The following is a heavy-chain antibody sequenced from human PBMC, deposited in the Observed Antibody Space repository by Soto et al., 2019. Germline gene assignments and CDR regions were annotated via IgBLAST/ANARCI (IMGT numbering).Heavy chain of an antibody. V-gene: IGHV1-69*01. D-gene: IGHD6-13*01. CDR1: GGTFSSYG. Sequence: QVLLVQSGAELKKPGSSVKVSCRASGGTFSSYGISWVRQAPGPGLEWMGGIIPLFGTTNYAHKFRGRVTVTADESTSTIYMELTSLRFEDTAIYYCARAHGISWYNWFDPWGQGTLVTVSS. J-gene: IGHJ5*02. CDR2: IIPLFGTT. CDR3: ARAHGISWYNWFDP.